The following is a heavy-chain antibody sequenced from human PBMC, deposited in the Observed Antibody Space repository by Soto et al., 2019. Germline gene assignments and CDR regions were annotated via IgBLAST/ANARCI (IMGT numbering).Heavy chain of an antibody. CDR1: GGSISSGDYY. CDR3: ARETKTYDSSGYYNWFDP. D-gene: IGHD3-22*01. V-gene: IGHV4-30-4*02. J-gene: IGHJ5*02. CDR2: IYYSVST. Sequence: PSETLSLTCTVSGGSISSGDYYWSLIRQHPGKGLEWIGYIYYSVSTYYNPSLKSRVTISVDTSKNQFSLKLSSVTAADTAVYYCARETKTYDSSGYYNWFDPWGQGTLVSVSS.